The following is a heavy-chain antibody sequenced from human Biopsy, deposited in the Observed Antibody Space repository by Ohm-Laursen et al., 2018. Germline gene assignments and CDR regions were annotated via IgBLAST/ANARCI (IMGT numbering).Heavy chain of an antibody. CDR3: AADINVWNVNY. D-gene: IGHD1-1*01. J-gene: IGHJ4*02. CDR2: FAPENGKT. Sequence: SVKVSCKVSGYTLNELPMHWVRQVPGKGLEWMGGFAPENGKTVYAQNFQARVSLTEDTSTDTAYMELRSLRSEDTAVYYCAADINVWNVNYWGQGTLVTVSS. CDR1: GYTLNELP. V-gene: IGHV1-24*01.